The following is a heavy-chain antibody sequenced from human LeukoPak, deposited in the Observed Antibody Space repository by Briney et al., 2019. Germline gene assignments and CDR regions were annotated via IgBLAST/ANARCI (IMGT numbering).Heavy chain of an antibody. J-gene: IGHJ4*02. CDR3: ATLASGYSSPFDY. V-gene: IGHV3-23*01. CDR2: IRSDGGST. CDR1: GFTFSSYD. D-gene: IGHD6-13*01. Sequence: GGSLRLSCAASGFTFSSYDMSWVRQAPGKGLEWVSFIRSDGGSTLYADSVKGRFTISRDSSKNTLYAEMTSLRAEDTAVYYCATLASGYSSPFDYWGQGTLVTVSS.